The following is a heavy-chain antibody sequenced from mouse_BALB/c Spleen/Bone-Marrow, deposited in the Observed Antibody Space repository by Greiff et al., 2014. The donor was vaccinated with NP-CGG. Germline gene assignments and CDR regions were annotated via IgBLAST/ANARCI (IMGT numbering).Heavy chain of an antibody. V-gene: IGHV1S81*02. CDR3: TRSGTSWLRRSWYFDV. J-gene: IGHJ1*01. Sequence: VQLQQSGAELVKPGASVKLSCKASGYTFTSYYMYWVKQRPGQGLEWIGEINPSNGGNNFNEKFKSKATLTVDKSSSTAYMQLSSLTSEDSAVYYCTRSGTSWLRRSWYFDVWGAGTTVTVSS. CDR2: INPSNGGN. CDR1: GYTFTSYY. D-gene: IGHD2-2*01.